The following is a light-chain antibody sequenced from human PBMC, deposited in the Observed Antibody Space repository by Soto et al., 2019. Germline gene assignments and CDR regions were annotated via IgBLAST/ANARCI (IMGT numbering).Light chain of an antibody. CDR2: GAS. Sequence: EIVMTQSPATLSVSPGERATLSCRASQSFRSTYLAWYQQKPGQAPRLLIYGASSRATGTPDRFSGSGSGTDFTLTISRLEPEDFAVYYCQQYFASPLTFGGGTKVDIK. J-gene: IGKJ4*01. CDR3: QQYFASPLT. V-gene: IGKV3-20*01. CDR1: QSFRSTY.